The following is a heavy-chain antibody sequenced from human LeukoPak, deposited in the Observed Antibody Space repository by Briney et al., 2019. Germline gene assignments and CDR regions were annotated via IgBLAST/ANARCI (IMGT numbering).Heavy chain of an antibody. J-gene: IGHJ4*02. D-gene: IGHD3-22*01. CDR3: ARDWGAYYHFFDY. CDR2: IKPDGSER. CDR1: GFSMSVYW. V-gene: IGHV3-7*01. Sequence: GGSLRLSCGASGFSMSVYWMSWVRQAPGKGLEWVGNIKPDGSERNYVDSVKGRFTISRDNAKKSLYLQMNSLRAEDTAVYYCARDWGAYYHFFDYWGQGTLVTVSS.